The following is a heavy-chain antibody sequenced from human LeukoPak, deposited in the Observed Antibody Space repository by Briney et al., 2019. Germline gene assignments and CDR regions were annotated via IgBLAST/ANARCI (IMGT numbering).Heavy chain of an antibody. CDR3: VRESEYYFDHSASFDY. J-gene: IGHJ4*02. CDR2: MSSDGNAM. D-gene: IGHD3-22*01. Sequence: GGSLRLSCAASGFTFTVYLIHWVRQAPGKGLEWVAVMSSDGNAMFYADSVKGRFTISRDNSKNTLYLQMNSLRAEDTAVYYCVRESEYYFDHSASFDYWGQGTLVTVSS. V-gene: IGHV3-30-3*01. CDR1: GFTFTVYL.